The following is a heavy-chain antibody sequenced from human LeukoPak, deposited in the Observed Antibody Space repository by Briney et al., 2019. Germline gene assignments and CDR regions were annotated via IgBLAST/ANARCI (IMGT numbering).Heavy chain of an antibody. CDR3: ARDRVDGYNWLYFDY. J-gene: IGHJ4*02. CDR1: GYTFTSYY. CDR2: INPSGGST. D-gene: IGHD5-24*01. V-gene: IGHV1-46*01. Sequence: ASVKVSCKASGYTFTSYYMHWVRQAPGQGLEWMGIINPSGGSTSYAQKFQGRVTMTRDTSTSTVYMELSSLRSEDTAVYYCARDRVDGYNWLYFDYWGQGTLVTVSS.